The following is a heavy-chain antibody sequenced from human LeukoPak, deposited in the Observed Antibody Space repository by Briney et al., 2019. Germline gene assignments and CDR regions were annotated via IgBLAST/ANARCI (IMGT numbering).Heavy chain of an antibody. V-gene: IGHV3-23*01. CDR2: ISGSGGST. Sequence: GGSLRLSCAASGFTFSSYAMSWVRQAPGKGLEWVSAISGSGGSTYYADSVKGRFTISRDNSKNTLYLQMNSLRAEDTAIYYCAKPIQEYSSSWYQYYFDYWGQGTLVTVSS. D-gene: IGHD6-13*01. CDR3: AKPIQEYSSSWYQYYFDY. J-gene: IGHJ4*02. CDR1: GFTFSSYA.